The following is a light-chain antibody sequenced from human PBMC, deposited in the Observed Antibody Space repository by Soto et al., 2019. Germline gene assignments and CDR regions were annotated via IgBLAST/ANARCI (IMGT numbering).Light chain of an antibody. CDR3: QQYNTHSGT. J-gene: IGKJ1*01. V-gene: IGKV1-5*01. CDR2: DAS. CDR1: QTVNAW. Sequence: DIQMTQSPSILSASVGDRVTITCRASQTVNAWLAWYQHKPGKAPEPLIYDASTLESGVPARFSGSRSGTDFNLTISSLQPDDVGTYYCQQYNTHSGTFGQGTKVDIK.